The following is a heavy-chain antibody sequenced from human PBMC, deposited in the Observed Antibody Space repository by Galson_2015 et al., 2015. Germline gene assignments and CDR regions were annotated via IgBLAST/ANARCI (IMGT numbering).Heavy chain of an antibody. D-gene: IGHD1-26*01. CDR2: IYYSGTT. J-gene: IGHJ4*02. CDR3: ARASGGATHFDY. CDR1: GGSISSGDNY. V-gene: IGHV4-30-4*01. Sequence: TLSLTCTVSGGSISSGDNYWSWIRQPPGKGLEWIGYIYYSGTTYYNPSLKSRLTLSVDTSKSQFSLKLSSATAADTAVYHCARASGGATHFDYWGQGTLVTVSS.